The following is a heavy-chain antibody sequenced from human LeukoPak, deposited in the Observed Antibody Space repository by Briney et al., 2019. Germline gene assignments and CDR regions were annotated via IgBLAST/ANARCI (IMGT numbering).Heavy chain of an antibody. J-gene: IGHJ6*04. Sequence: GGSLRLSCAASGFNFRDYGMHWVRRTPGKGLEWVAFIRSDGSDKYYADSVKGRFTISRDTSRNTLYLQMNSLRAEDTAVYYCAELGITMIGGVWGKGTTVTISS. CDR1: GFNFRDYG. CDR2: IRSDGSDK. CDR3: AELGITMIGGV. D-gene: IGHD3-10*02. V-gene: IGHV3-30*02.